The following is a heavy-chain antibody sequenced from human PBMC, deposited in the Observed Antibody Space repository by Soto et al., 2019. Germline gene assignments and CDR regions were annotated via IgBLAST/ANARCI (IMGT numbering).Heavy chain of an antibody. CDR2: VHYTGGT. CDR1: CGFISDSRYY. V-gene: IGHV4-39*01. J-gene: IGHJ4*02. D-gene: IGHD1-20*01. CDR3: ARQYTTDNWAQTVDF. Sequence: SETLSLTCDVSCGFISDSRYYWGWIRQPPGKGLEYIGNVHYTGGTYYNPSLQSRVTLSVDTSKNQFFLHLSAVTAAATAVYYFARQYTTDNWAQTVDFWGRGTLVTVSS.